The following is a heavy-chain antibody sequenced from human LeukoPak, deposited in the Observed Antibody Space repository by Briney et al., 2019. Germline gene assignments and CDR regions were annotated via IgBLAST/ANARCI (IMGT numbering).Heavy chain of an antibody. CDR2: ISSSSRYI. D-gene: IGHD1-14*01. J-gene: IGHJ2*01. V-gene: IGHV3-21*01. Sequence: PGGSLRLSCAASGFTFRSYSMTWGRQAPGKGLEWVSSISSSSRYIYYAHSVKDRFTISIHKAKTSMYLHMNSLRAEETDVSYCERDIRPFFDLWGRGTLVTVSS. CDR3: ERDIRPFFDL. CDR1: GFTFRSYS.